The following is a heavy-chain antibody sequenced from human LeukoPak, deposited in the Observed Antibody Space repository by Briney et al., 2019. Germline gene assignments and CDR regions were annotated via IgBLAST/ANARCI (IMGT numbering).Heavy chain of an antibody. CDR1: GVTFRIYG. Sequence: PGGSLRLSCAASGVTFRIYGMSWVRQAPGKGLEWVSGISGSGGTTNYAESVKGRFTISRDSSKNTLYLQMSSLRAEDTAVYYCAKAGADRVLRHFDWSAWEWGQEPWSPSPQ. CDR3: AKAGADRVLRHFDWSAWE. CDR2: ISGSGGTT. V-gene: IGHV3-23*01. J-gene: IGHJ4*02. D-gene: IGHD3-9*01.